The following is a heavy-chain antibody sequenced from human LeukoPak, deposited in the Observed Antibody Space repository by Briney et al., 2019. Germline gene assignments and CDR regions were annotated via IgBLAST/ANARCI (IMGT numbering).Heavy chain of an antibody. D-gene: IGHD3-22*01. CDR3: TTDLGVSSYDSSVHRDY. CDR1: GFTFSNAW. CDR2: IKSKTDGGTT. J-gene: IGHJ4*02. Sequence: GGSLRLSCAASGFTFSNAWMSWVRQAPGKGLEWVGRIKSKTDGGTTDYAAPVKGRVTISRDDSKNPLYLQMNSLKTEDTAVYYCTTDLGVSSYDSSVHRDYWGQGTLVTVSS. V-gene: IGHV3-15*01.